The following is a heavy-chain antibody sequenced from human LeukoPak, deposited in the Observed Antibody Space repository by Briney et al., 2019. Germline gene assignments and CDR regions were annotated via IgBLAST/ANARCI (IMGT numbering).Heavy chain of an antibody. CDR3: ARAECGSDCYYFDY. V-gene: IGHV4-4*07. CDR1: GGSMRTYY. CDR2: IYTSGTT. D-gene: IGHD2-21*01. J-gene: IGHJ4*02. Sequence: SETLSLTCTVSGGSMRTYYWSWIRQPAGKGLEWIGRIYTSGTTNYNPSLTSRVTMSVDTSKNQFSLKLSSVTAADTAVYYCARAECGSDCYYFDYWGQGTLVTVSS.